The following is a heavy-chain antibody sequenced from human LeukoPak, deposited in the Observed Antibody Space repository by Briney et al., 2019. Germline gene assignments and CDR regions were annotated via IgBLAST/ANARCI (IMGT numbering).Heavy chain of an antibody. V-gene: IGHV1-46*01. CDR2: INPSGGST. Sequence: ASVKVSCKASGYTFTNYYMHWVRQAPGQGLEWMGMINPSGGSTSYAQKFQGRVTMASDTSINTAYMELSRLISDDTAVYYCAGDGYNSRRFFDYWGQGTLVTVSS. CDR3: AGDGYNSRRFFDY. J-gene: IGHJ4*02. D-gene: IGHD5-24*01. CDR1: GYTFTNYY.